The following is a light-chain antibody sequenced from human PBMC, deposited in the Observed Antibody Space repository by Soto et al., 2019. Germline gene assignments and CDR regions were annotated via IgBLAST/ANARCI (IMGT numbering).Light chain of an antibody. CDR2: GAS. CDR1: QSVSSN. CDR3: QQYNNGLT. V-gene: IGKV3-15*01. J-gene: IGKJ4*01. Sequence: EIVMTQSPATLSVSPGERATLSCRASQSVSSNLAWYQQKPGQAPRLLIYGASTRATGIPARFSGSGSGTEFTLPISSLQSKNFAVFYCQQYNNGLTSVGGTKV.